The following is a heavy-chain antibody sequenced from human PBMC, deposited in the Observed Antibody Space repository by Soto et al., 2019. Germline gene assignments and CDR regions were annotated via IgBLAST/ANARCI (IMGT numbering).Heavy chain of an antibody. V-gene: IGHV1-18*01. CDR1: GYTFTSYG. CDR2: INAYNGNT. Sequence: QVQLVQSGAEVKKPGASVKVSCKASGYTFTSYGISWVRQAPGQGLEWMGWINAYNGNTNYAQKLQGRVTLTTETSTSPAYLELRSPRSDDPAVYYCARVLPPFDPGGPGTLVTVSS. J-gene: IGHJ5*02. CDR3: ARVLPPFDP.